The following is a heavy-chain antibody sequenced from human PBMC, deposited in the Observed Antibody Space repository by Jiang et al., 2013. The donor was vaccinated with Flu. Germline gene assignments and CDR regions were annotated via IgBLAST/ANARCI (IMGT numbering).Heavy chain of an antibody. CDR2: IIPIFGTA. CDR3: VAAAAHKNDAFDI. Sequence: SGAEVKKPGSSVKVSCKASGGTFSSYAISWVRQAPGQGLEWMGGIIPIFGTANYAQKFQGRVTITADESTSTAYMELSSLRSEDTAVYYCVAAAAHKNDAFDIWGQGTMVTVSS. J-gene: IGHJ3*02. V-gene: IGHV1-69*01. CDR1: GGTFSSYA. D-gene: IGHD6-13*01.